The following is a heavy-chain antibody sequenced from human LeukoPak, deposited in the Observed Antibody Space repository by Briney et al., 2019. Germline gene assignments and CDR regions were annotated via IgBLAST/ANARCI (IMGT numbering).Heavy chain of an antibody. D-gene: IGHD3-16*01. CDR1: GFTFGDCA. CDR3: TFGSYYYYAMDV. J-gene: IGHJ6*02. Sequence: PGRSLRLSCTASGFTFGDCAMSWVRQAPGKGLEWVGFIRSKAYGGTTEYAASVKGRFTISRDDSKSIAYLQMNSLKTEDAAIYYCTFGSYYYYAMDVWGQGTTVTVSS. V-gene: IGHV3-49*04. CDR2: IRSKAYGGTT.